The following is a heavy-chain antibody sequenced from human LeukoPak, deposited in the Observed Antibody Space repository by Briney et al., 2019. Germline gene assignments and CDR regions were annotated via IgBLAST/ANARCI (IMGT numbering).Heavy chain of an antibody. V-gene: IGHV4-34*01. Sequence: SETLSLTCAVYGGSFSGYYWSWIRQPPGKGLEWIGEINHSGSTNYNPPLKSRVTISVDTSKNQFSLKLSSVTAADTAVYYCARGHREKFWSGYSPYYYYYMDVWGKGTTVTVSS. J-gene: IGHJ6*03. D-gene: IGHD3-3*01. CDR3: ARGHREKFWSGYSPYYYYYMDV. CDR1: GGSFSGYY. CDR2: INHSGST.